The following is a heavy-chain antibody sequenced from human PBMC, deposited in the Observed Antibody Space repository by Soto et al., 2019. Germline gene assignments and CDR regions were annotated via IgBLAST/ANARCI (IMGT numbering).Heavy chain of an antibody. V-gene: IGHV3-30-3*01. Sequence: GGALRLPFADSGFTFSSYAIPRVRQAPGKGLEWVAVISYDGSNKYYADSVKGRFTISRDNSKNTLYLQMNSLRAEDTAVYYCARSYIVSGPLLWGQGTLVTRLL. D-gene: IGHD2-21*01. CDR2: ISYDGSNK. J-gene: IGHJ4*02. CDR1: GFTFSSYA. CDR3: ARSYIVSGPLL.